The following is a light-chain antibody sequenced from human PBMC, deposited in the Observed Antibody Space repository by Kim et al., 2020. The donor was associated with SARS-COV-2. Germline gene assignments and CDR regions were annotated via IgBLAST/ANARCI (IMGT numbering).Light chain of an antibody. J-gene: IGKJ3*01. CDR1: QSVSSSY. CDR3: QQYGSSFT. Sequence: LSRGERATLSCRASQSVSSSYLAWYQQKPGQAPRLLIYGASSRATGIPDRFSASGSGTDFTLTISRLEPEDFAVYYCQQYGSSFTFGPGTKVDIK. CDR2: GAS. V-gene: IGKV3-20*01.